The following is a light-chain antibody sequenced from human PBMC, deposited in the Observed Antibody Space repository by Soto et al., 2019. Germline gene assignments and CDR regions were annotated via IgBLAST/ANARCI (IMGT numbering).Light chain of an antibody. CDR2: GAS. CDR1: HSVASN. J-gene: IGKJ2*01. Sequence: EIVMTQSPASLSVSPGDGATLSCRASHSVASNVAWYQQKPGQGPRLLIHGASTRAVGVPARFSGSGSGTDFTVTISSLQSEDFAVYYCQQYHNWPPQYTFGQGTKLQIK. V-gene: IGKV3-15*01. CDR3: QQYHNWPPQYT.